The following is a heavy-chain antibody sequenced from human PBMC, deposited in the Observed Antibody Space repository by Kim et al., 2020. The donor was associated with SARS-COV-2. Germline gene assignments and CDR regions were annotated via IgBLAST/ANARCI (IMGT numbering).Heavy chain of an antibody. CDR3: ARDEGYSGYPSYYYGMDV. D-gene: IGHD5-12*01. J-gene: IGHJ6*02. V-gene: IGHV6-1*01. Sequence: SQTLSLTCAISGDSVSSNSAAWNWIRQSPSRGLEWLGRTYYRSKWYNDYAVSVKSRITINPDTSKNQFSLQLNSVTPEDTAVYYCARDEGYSGYPSYYYGMDVWGQGTTVTVSS. CDR1: GDSVSSNSAA. CDR2: TYYRSKWYN.